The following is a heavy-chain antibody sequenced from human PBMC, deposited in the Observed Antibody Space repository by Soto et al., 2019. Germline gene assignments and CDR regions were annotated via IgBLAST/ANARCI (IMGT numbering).Heavy chain of an antibody. Sequence: SETLSLTCAVYGGSFSGYYWSWIRQPPGKGLEWIGEINHSGSTNYNPSLKSRVTISVDTSKNQFSLKLSSVTAADTAVYYCARGPQDMVRGDGHYYMDVWGKGTTVIVSS. CDR2: INHSGST. CDR3: ARGPQDMVRGDGHYYMDV. V-gene: IGHV4-34*01. D-gene: IGHD3-10*01. J-gene: IGHJ6*03. CDR1: GGSFSGYY.